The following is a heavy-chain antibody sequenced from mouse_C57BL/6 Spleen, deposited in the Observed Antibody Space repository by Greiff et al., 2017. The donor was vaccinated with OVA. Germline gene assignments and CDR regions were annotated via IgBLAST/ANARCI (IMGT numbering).Heavy chain of an antibody. CDR1: GFTFSSYT. CDR2: ISGGGGNT. Sequence: EVQVVESEGGLVKPGGSLKLSCAASGFTFSSYTMSWVRQTPEKRLEWVATISGGGGNTYYPDSVKGRFTISRDNAKNTLYLQMSSLSSEDTALYDCARGDYGSSYWYFDVWGTGTTVTVSS. CDR3: ARGDYGSSYWYFDV. V-gene: IGHV5-9*01. J-gene: IGHJ1*03. D-gene: IGHD1-1*01.